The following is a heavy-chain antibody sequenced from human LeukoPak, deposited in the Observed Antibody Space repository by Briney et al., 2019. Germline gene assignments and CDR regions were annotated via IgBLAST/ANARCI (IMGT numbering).Heavy chain of an antibody. J-gene: IGHJ4*02. V-gene: IGHV3-33*01. Sequence: GGSLRLSCAASRFTFSSYGMHWVRQAPGKGLEWVAVIWYDGSNKYYADSVKGRFTISRDNSKNTLYLQMNSLRAEDTAVYYCPRAHWEHPMYYFDYWGQGTLVTVSS. CDR3: PRAHWEHPMYYFDY. CDR1: RFTFSSYG. D-gene: IGHD1/OR15-1a*01. CDR2: IWYDGSNK.